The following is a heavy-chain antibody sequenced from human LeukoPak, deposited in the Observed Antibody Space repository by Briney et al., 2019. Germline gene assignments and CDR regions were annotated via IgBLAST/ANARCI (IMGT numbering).Heavy chain of an antibody. V-gene: IGHV4-59*01. CDR3: ARGQLWLRSFDY. CDR2: IYYSGST. D-gene: IGHD5-18*01. CDR1: GGSISSYY. J-gene: IGHJ4*02. Sequence: NASETLSLTCTVSGGSISSYYWSWIRQPPGKGLEWIGYIYYSGSTNYNPSLKSRVTISVDTSKNQFSLKLSSVTAADTAVYYCARGQLWLRSFDYWGQGTLVTVSS.